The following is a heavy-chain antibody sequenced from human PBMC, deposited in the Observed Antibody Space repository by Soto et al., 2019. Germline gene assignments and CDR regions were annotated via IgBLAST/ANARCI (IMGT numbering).Heavy chain of an antibody. V-gene: IGHV1-18*01. CDR3: AKNGQPPYYYYGLDV. Sequence: ASVKVSCKASGYTFTRYGISWVRQAPGQGLEWMGWISGYNGDTNYAQKFQDRVSMTIDTSTGTAYMELRSLTSDGTAIYYCAKNGQPPYYYYGLDVWGQGTKVTSP. D-gene: IGHD2-8*01. CDR1: GYTFTRYG. CDR2: ISGYNGDT. J-gene: IGHJ6*02.